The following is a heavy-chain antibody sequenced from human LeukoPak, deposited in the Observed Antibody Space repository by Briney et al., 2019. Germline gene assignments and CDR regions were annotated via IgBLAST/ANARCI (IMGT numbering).Heavy chain of an antibody. J-gene: IGHJ4*02. Sequence: TGGSLRLSCAASGFTFSSFWMHWVRQVPGEGLVWVSRINKDGSSTTYADSVKGRFTISRDNAKNTLYLQMNSLRAEDTSVYYCARGYTYGSIDYWGQGTLVTVSS. CDR2: INKDGSST. D-gene: IGHD5-18*01. V-gene: IGHV3-74*03. CDR1: GFTFSSFW. CDR3: ARGYTYGSIDY.